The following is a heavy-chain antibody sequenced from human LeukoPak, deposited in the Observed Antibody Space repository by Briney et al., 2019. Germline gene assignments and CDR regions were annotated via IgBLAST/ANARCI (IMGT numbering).Heavy chain of an antibody. J-gene: IGHJ3*02. CDR3: ARGPTVTGDAFDI. CDR2: INHSEST. Sequence: SETLSLTCAVYGGSFSGYYWSWIRQPPGKGLEWIGEINHSESTNYNPSLKSRVTISVDTSKNQFSLKLSSVTAADTAVYYCARGPTVTGDAFDIWGQGTMVTVSS. CDR1: GGSFSGYY. V-gene: IGHV4-34*01. D-gene: IGHD4-17*01.